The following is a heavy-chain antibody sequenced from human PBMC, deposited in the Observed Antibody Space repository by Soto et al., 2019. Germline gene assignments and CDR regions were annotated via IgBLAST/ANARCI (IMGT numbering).Heavy chain of an antibody. CDR2: IYPGDSDT. D-gene: IGHD5-18*01. J-gene: IGHJ3*02. Sequence: GESLKISCKGLGNSFNNWIGWVRQMPGKGLEWMGIIYPGDSDTRYSPSFQGQVTISADKSISTAYLQWSSLKASDTAMYYCARLDTAMVRAFDIWGQGKMVTVSS. V-gene: IGHV5-51*01. CDR1: GNSFNNW. CDR3: ARLDTAMVRAFDI.